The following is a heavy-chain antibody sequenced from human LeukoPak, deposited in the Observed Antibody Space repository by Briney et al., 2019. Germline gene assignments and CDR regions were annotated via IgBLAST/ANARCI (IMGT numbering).Heavy chain of an antibody. D-gene: IGHD6-19*01. Sequence: ASVKVSCKASGYTFTSYGISWVRQAPGQGLEWMGWISAYNGNTNYAQKLQGRVTMTTDTSTSTAYMELRSLRSDDTAVYYCARLSLGAAVAELPDYWGQGTLVTVSS. CDR3: ARLSLGAAVAELPDY. V-gene: IGHV1-18*01. CDR1: GYTFTSYG. CDR2: ISAYNGNT. J-gene: IGHJ4*02.